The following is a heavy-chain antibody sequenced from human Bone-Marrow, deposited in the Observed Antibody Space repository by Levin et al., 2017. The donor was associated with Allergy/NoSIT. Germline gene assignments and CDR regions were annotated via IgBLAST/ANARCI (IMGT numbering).Heavy chain of an antibody. J-gene: IGHJ5*01. CDR1: GFTFSLYG. D-gene: IGHD3-16*01. V-gene: IGHV3-23*01. CDR3: AKSRSASISYFDS. Sequence: PGGSLRLSCAASGFTFSLYGMAWVRQAPGKGLEWVSGLTESGDSTNYADSVQGRFTMSRDNSNNIIYLKMNSLRPEDTAVYYCAKSRSASISYFDSWGQGTLVTVSS. CDR2: LTESGDST.